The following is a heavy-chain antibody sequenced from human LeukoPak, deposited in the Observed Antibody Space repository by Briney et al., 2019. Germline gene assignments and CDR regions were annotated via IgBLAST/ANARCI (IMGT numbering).Heavy chain of an antibody. CDR2: INHSGST. CDR1: GGSFSGYY. D-gene: IGHD2-2*01. CDR3: ARLGYCSSTSCFDY. Sequence: PSETLSLTCAVYGGSFSGYYWGWIRQPPGKGLEWIGEINHSGSTNYNPSLKSRVTISVDTSKNQFSLKLSSVTAADTAVYYCARLGYCSSTSCFDYWGQGTLVTVSS. J-gene: IGHJ4*02. V-gene: IGHV4-34*01.